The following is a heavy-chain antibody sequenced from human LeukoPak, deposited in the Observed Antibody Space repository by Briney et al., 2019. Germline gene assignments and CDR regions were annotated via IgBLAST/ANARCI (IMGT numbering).Heavy chain of an antibody. V-gene: IGHV3-74*01. CDR2: INSDGSST. CDR3: ARELIIVGARPYDY. D-gene: IGHD1-26*01. CDR1: GFTFSSYW. J-gene: IGHJ4*02. Sequence: GGSLRLSRAASGFTFSSYWMHWVRQAPGKGLVWVSRINSDGSSTSYADSVKGRFTISRDNAKNTLYLQMNSLRAEDTAVYYCARELIIVGARPYDYWGQGTLVTVSS.